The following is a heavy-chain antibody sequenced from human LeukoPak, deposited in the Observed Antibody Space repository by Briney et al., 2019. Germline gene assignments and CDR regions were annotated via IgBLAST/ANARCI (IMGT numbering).Heavy chain of an antibody. Sequence: KPGESLKISCKGSGYSFTNYWIGWGRPMPGKGLEWIGIIYPGDSYTKYSPSFQGRFTISDDKSISTSYLQWSSLKASDSAMYYCERRLGYNYGFAYWCQGPLATVSS. J-gene: IGHJ4*02. D-gene: IGHD5-18*01. V-gene: IGHV5-51*01. CDR3: ERRLGYNYGFAY. CDR1: GYSFTNYW. CDR2: IYPGDSYT.